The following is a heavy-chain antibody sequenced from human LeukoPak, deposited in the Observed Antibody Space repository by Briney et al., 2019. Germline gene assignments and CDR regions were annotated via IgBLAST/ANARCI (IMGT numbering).Heavy chain of an antibody. CDR2: ISSSSSYI. CDR3: ARDRCSSTSCYLDH. V-gene: IGHV3-21*01. D-gene: IGHD2-2*01. Sequence: GGSLRLSCAASGFTFSSYSMNWVRQAPGKGLEGVSSISSSSSYIYYADSVKGRFTISRDNAKNSLYLQMNSLRAEDTAVYYCARDRCSSTSCYLDHWGQGTLVTVSS. CDR1: GFTFSSYS. J-gene: IGHJ4*02.